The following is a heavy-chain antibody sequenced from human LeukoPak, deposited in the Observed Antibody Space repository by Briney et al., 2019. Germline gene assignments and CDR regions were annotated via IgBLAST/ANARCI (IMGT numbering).Heavy chain of an antibody. Sequence: SVKVSCKASEGTFSSYAISWVRQAPGQGLEWMGGIIPIFGTANYAQKFQGRVTITADESTSTAYMELRSLRSDDTAVYYCARELDGSSASWGYWGQGTLVTVSS. CDR1: EGTFSSYA. J-gene: IGHJ4*02. CDR3: ARELDGSSASWGY. CDR2: IIPIFGTA. D-gene: IGHD6-6*01. V-gene: IGHV1-69*13.